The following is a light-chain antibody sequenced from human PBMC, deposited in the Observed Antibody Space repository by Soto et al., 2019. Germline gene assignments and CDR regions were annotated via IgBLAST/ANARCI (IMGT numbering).Light chain of an antibody. CDR3: QQYYSTPPT. Sequence: DIVMTQSPDSLAVSLGERATIDCKSSQSVLYSSNNKNYIAWYQQKPGQPPKLLIYWASTRESGVPDRFSGSGSGTDFTLTISSLQAEDVAVYYCQQYYSTPPTFGQGTKVGIK. J-gene: IGKJ1*01. CDR1: QSVLYSSNNKNY. CDR2: WAS. V-gene: IGKV4-1*01.